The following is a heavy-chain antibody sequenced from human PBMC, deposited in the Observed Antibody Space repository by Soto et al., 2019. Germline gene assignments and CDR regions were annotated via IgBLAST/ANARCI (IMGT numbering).Heavy chain of an antibody. D-gene: IGHD2-15*01. CDR2: IYYSGYT. CDR1: GGSISSSSYY. Sequence: SDTLSLTCTVSGGSISSSSYYWGWIRQPPGKGLEWIGSIYYSGYTYYNPSLKSRVTISVDTSKNQFSLKLSSVTAADTAVYYCVRAYCSAGSCWAWSNWFDPWGQGTLVTVS. J-gene: IGHJ5*02. V-gene: IGHV4-39*01. CDR3: VRAYCSAGSCWAWSNWFDP.